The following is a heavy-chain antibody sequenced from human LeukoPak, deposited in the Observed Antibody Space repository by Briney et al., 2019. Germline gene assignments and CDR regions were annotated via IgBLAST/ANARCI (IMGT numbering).Heavy chain of an antibody. CDR2: INHSGST. Sequence: SETLSLTCAVYGGSFSGYYRSWTRQPPGKGLEWIGEINHSGSTNYNPSLKSRVTISVDTSKNQFSLKLSSVTAADTAVYYCAREDGFGEFYWGQGTLVTVSS. V-gene: IGHV4-34*01. CDR3: AREDGFGEFY. J-gene: IGHJ4*02. D-gene: IGHD3-10*01. CDR1: GGSFSGYY.